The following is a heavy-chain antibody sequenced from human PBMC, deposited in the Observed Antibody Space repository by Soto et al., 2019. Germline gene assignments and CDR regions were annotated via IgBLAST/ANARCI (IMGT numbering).Heavy chain of an antibody. J-gene: IGHJ4*02. Sequence: PGGSLRLSCNASGFSFGTYLMTWVRQAPGKGLEWVSSISGNGFDTYYADSVKGRFTISRDNSKNRLFLQMNSLRAEDTAVYYCARDAFYYDSSGYPYWGQGTLVTVSS. CDR1: GFSFGTYL. D-gene: IGHD3-22*01. V-gene: IGHV3-23*01. CDR2: ISGNGFDT. CDR3: ARDAFYYDSSGYPY.